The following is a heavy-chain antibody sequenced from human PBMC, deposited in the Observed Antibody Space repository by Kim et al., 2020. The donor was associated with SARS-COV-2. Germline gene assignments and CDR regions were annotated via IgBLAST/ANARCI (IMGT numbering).Heavy chain of an antibody. D-gene: IGHD3-22*01. CDR1: GGSISSSSYY. Sequence: SETLSLTCTVSGGSISSSSYYWGWIRQPPGKGLEWIGSIYYSGSTYYNPSLKSRVTISVDTSKNQFSLKLSSVTAADTAVYYCARDNYYDSSAHGLPDYWGQGTLVTVSS. CDR3: ARDNYYDSSAHGLPDY. V-gene: IGHV4-39*07. J-gene: IGHJ4*02. CDR2: IYYSGST.